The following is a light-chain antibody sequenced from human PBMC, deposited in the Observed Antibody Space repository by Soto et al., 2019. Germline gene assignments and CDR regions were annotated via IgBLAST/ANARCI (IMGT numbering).Light chain of an antibody. Sequence: EIVLTQSPGILSLSPGERATLSCRASQKISNKYLAWYQQKPGQAPRLLIFGASTRATGISDRFVGRGSGTDFTLTISRLEPEDFAVYSCQQYDLDINFGPGTKVEIK. J-gene: IGKJ3*01. CDR2: GAS. CDR1: QKISNKY. CDR3: QQYDLDIN. V-gene: IGKV3-20*01.